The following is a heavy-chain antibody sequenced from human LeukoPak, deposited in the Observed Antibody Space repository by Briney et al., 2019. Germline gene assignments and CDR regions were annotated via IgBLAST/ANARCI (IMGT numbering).Heavy chain of an antibody. CDR2: ISIDGSHT. D-gene: IGHD3-22*01. CDR1: GFTFSGYA. V-gene: IGHV3-23*01. Sequence: GGSLRLSCAASGFTFSGYAMSWVRQAPGKGLEWVSAISIDGSHTYYADSVKGRFTISRDNSKNTLYLQMNSLRAEDTAVYYCARSYDTSGRRAFDIWGQGTMVTVSS. J-gene: IGHJ3*02. CDR3: ARSYDTSGRRAFDI.